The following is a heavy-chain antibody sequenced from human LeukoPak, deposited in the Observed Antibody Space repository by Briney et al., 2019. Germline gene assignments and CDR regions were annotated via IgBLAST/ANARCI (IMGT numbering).Heavy chain of an antibody. Sequence: SGGSLRLSCAASGFTFSDYYMSWVRQAPGKGLEWVGRIKSRGDGGTTDYAAPVQGRFSISRDDSKDTLYLQMNSLKTEDTAVYYCTWYGSTYGQGNDYWGQGTLVTVSS. J-gene: IGHJ4*02. CDR2: IKSRGDGGTT. V-gene: IGHV3-15*01. CDR3: TWYGSTYGQGNDY. CDR1: GFTFSDYY. D-gene: IGHD5-18*01.